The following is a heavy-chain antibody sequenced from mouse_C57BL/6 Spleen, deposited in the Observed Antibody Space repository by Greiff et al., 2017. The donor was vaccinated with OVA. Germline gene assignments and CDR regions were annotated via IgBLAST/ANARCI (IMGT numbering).Heavy chain of an antibody. CDR3: AIDSNCGAY. CDR1: GFTFRSYA. V-gene: IGHV5-4*01. D-gene: IGHD2-5*01. J-gene: IGHJ3*01. CDR2: ISDGGSYT. Sequence: EVKLMESGGGLVKPGGSLKLSCAASGFTFRSYAMSWVRQTPEKRLEWVATISDGGSYTYYTDNVKGRFTISRDNAKNNLYLQMSHLKSEDTAMYYCAIDSNCGAYWGQGTLVTVSA.